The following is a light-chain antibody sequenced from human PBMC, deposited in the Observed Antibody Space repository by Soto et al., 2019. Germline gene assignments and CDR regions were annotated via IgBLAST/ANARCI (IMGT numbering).Light chain of an antibody. CDR3: QHYGNSPWT. CDR1: QSVSSNS. V-gene: IGKV3-20*01. J-gene: IGKJ1*01. CDR2: GAS. Sequence: ELVLTQSPGTLSFSPGETSTLSCMAGQSVSSNSLAWYQRKPGQAPRLLIYGASSRATGFPDRFSGSGSGTDFTLTISRLEPEDSAVYYCQHYGNSPWTFGQGTKVDIK.